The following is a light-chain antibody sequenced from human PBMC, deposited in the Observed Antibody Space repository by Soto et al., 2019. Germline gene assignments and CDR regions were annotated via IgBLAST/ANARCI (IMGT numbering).Light chain of an antibody. Sequence: DIQMTQSPSSLSASVGDRVTITCQASQDMTNYLSWYQQKPGKAPELLIYDASNLETGVPSRFSGSGSGTDFTFTISSLQPEDTATYYCQQYDDLPFTFGPGTKADIK. J-gene: IGKJ3*01. V-gene: IGKV1-33*01. CDR1: QDMTNY. CDR3: QQYDDLPFT. CDR2: DAS.